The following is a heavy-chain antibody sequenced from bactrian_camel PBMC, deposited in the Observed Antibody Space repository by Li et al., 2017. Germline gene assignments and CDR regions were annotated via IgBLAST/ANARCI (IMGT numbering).Heavy chain of an antibody. Sequence: HVQLVESGGGSVQAGGSLRLSCRLSGYNVGNYLMAWFRQAPGKKREGVAAIRINGGTTSNTYYADSVKGRFTISRDNTKNTLYLQMNDLKLEDTAMYSCHDNQCHRGWPGAYRGQGTQVTVS. CDR1: GYNVGNYL. V-gene: IGHV3S63*01. CDR3: HDNQCHRGWPGAY. CDR2: IRINGGTTSNT. D-gene: IGHD1*01. J-gene: IGHJ4*01.